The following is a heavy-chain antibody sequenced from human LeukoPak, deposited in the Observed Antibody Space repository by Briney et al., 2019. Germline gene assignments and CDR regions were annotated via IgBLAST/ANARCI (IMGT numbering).Heavy chain of an antibody. CDR1: GFTVSSNY. J-gene: IGHJ3*02. V-gene: IGHV3-23*01. D-gene: IGHD3-9*01. Sequence: GGSLRLSCAASGFTVSSNYMSWVRQAPGKGLEWVSAISGSGGSTYYADSVKGRFTISRDNSKNTLYLQMNSLRAEDTAVYYCANINTIFAPFDAFDIWGQGTMVTVSS. CDR3: ANINTIFAPFDAFDI. CDR2: ISGSGGST.